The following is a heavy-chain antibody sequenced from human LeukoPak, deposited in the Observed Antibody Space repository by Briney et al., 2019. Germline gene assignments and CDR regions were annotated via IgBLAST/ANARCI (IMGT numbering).Heavy chain of an antibody. V-gene: IGHV3-74*01. CDR2: INSDGSST. D-gene: IGHD6-13*01. Sequence: GGSLRLSCAASGFTFSSYWMHWVRQAPGKGLVWVSRINSDGSSTSYADSVKGRFTISRDNAKNTLYLQMNSLRAEDTAVYYCARDALYSSSWYSRSNWFDPWGQGTLVTVSS. CDR3: ARDALYSSSWYSRSNWFDP. CDR1: GFTFSSYW. J-gene: IGHJ5*02.